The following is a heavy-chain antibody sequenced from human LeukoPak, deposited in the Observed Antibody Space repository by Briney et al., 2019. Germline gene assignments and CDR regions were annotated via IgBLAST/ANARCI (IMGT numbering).Heavy chain of an antibody. CDR2: IYTSGST. D-gene: IGHD6-19*01. Sequence: SETLSLTCTVSGGSISSYYWSWIRQPPGKGLEWIGYIYTSGSTNYNPSLKSRVTISVDTSKNQLSLELSSVTAADTAVYYCARHPPAVAGPGYFDYWGQGTLVTVSS. CDR1: GGSISSYY. J-gene: IGHJ4*02. V-gene: IGHV4-4*09. CDR3: ARHPPAVAGPGYFDY.